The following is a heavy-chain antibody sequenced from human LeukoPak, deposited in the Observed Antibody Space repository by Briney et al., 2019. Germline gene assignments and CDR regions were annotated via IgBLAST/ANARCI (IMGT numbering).Heavy chain of an antibody. J-gene: IGHJ4*02. D-gene: IGHD3-3*01. Sequence: PGGSLRLSCAASGFSFRNYAMSWVRQAPGKGLEWVSAISGSGGSTYNADSVKGRFTTSRDNSKNTLYLQMNSLRAEDTAVYYCAKIQSETYYDFWSGYLGNDYFDYWGQGTLVTVSS. CDR1: GFSFRNYA. CDR3: AKIQSETYYDFWSGYLGNDYFDY. V-gene: IGHV3-23*01. CDR2: ISGSGGST.